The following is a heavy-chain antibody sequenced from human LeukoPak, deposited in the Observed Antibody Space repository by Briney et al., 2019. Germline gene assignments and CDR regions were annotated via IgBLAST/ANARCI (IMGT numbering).Heavy chain of an antibody. D-gene: IGHD1-1*01. V-gene: IGHV5-51*01. Sequence: GESLQISCQGSGCTFTSYWIGWLRQMPGKGLEYMGIIHPGDSDTRYSPSFQGQVTISVDRSSSTAYLQWSRLKASDTAMYYCTTHSGGVQSGFDNWGQGTLVTVSS. J-gene: IGHJ4*02. CDR2: IHPGDSDT. CDR1: GCTFTSYW. CDR3: TTHSGGVQSGFDN.